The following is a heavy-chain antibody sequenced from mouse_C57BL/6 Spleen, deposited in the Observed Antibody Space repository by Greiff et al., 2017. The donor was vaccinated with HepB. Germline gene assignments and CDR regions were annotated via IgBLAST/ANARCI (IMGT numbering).Heavy chain of an antibody. CDR1: GYTFTSYW. V-gene: IGHV1-69*01. Sequence: QVQLQQPGAELVMPGASVKLSCKASGYTFTSYWMHWVKQRPGQGLEWIGEIDPSDSYTNYNQKFKGKSTLTVDKSSSTAYMQLSSLTSEDSAVYYCARKRVLTDWYFDVWGTGTTVTVSS. D-gene: IGHD4-1*01. CDR3: ARKRVLTDWYFDV. CDR2: IDPSDSYT. J-gene: IGHJ1*03.